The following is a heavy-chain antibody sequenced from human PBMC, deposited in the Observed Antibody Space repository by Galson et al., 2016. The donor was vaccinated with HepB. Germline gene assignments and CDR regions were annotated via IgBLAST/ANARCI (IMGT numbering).Heavy chain of an antibody. J-gene: IGHJ3*02. CDR1: GFTFSDYY. Sequence: SLRLSCAASGFTFSDYYMHWIRQAPGKGLEWISYISSGSSYTRYADSVKGRFTISRDNARNSLSVQMNSLRAEDTAVYYCARGARNRYDFLTTNSYEPFDIWGHGTMVTVSS. D-gene: IGHD3-9*01. CDR2: ISSGSSYT. CDR3: ARGARNRYDFLTTNSYEPFDI. V-gene: IGHV3-11*06.